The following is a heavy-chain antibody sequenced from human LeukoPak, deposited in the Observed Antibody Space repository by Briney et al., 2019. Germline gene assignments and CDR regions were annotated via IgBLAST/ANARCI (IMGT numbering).Heavy chain of an antibody. J-gene: IGHJ3*01. CDR3: ASEFWCGTNDAFDL. CDR1: GGSISSYY. Sequence: SETLSHTRTVSGGSISSYYWSWIRQPPAKGLECIGHIYYSGSTNYNPSLKSRVTISLDKSKHQFSLRLTTVTAAGTAVYYCASEFWCGTNDAFDLWGQGKMVTVSS. D-gene: IGHD3-3*01. CDR2: IYYSGST. V-gene: IGHV4-59*01.